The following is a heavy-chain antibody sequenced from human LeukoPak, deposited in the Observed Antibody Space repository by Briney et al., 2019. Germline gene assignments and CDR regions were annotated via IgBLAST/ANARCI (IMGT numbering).Heavy chain of an antibody. V-gene: IGHV3-23*01. CDR2: ISGSGGAT. D-gene: IGHD6-25*01. Sequence: PGGSLRLSCAASGFTFSTYGMSWVRQAPGKGLEWVSAISGSGGATYYADSVKGRFTISRDNSENTLYLQMNSLRAEDTAVYYCANTAKVTPRDYWGQGTLVTVSS. CDR1: GFTFSTYG. CDR3: ANTAKVTPRDY. J-gene: IGHJ4*02.